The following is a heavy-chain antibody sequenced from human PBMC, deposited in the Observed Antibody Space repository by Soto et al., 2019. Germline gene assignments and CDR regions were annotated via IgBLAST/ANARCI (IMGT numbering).Heavy chain of an antibody. CDR3: ARVSTAQNQYYGMDV. CDR2: IIPIFGTA. J-gene: IGHJ6*01. D-gene: IGHD5-18*01. CDR1: GGPFSSYA. Sequence: SVKVCFKASGGPFSSYAISLVRQAPGQGLEWMGVIIPIFGTANYAQKFQGRVTITADESTSTAYMDLSSLRSEDTAVYYCARVSTAQNQYYGMDVWGQGTTVTVSS. V-gene: IGHV1-69*13.